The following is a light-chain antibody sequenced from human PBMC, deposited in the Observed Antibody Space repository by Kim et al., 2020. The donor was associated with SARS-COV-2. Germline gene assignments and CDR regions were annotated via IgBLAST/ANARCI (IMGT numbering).Light chain of an antibody. CDR2: VNNDGSH. CDR3: QAWGTGIWM. V-gene: IGLV4-69*02. CDR1: SGHSHCA. J-gene: IGLJ3*02. Sequence: SGKSPWTLSSGHSHCAIAWHQQQPETGPRYLMEVNNDGSHSTGVGIPDRFSGSSSGAARYLTISSPPSEDEADYYCQAWGTGIWMFGGGTKLTVL.